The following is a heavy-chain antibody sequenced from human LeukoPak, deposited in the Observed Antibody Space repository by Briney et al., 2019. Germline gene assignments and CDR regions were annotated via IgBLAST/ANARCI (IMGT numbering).Heavy chain of an antibody. CDR3: ARGASSSWYDDAFDI. D-gene: IGHD6-13*01. CDR2: ISAYNGNT. J-gene: IGHJ3*02. CDR1: GYTSTSYG. Sequence: RASVKVSCKASGYTSTSYGISWVRQAPGQGLEWMGWISAYNGNTNYAQKLQGRVTMTTDTSTSTAYMELRSLRSDDTAVYYCARGASSSWYDDAFDIWGQGTMVTVSS. V-gene: IGHV1-18*01.